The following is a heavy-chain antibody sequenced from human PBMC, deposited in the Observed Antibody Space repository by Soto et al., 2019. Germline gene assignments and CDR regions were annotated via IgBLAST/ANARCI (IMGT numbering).Heavy chain of an antibody. CDR1: GGSISSGDYY. CDR2: IYYSGST. Sequence: QVQLQESGPGLVKPSQTLSLTCTVSGGSISSGDYYWSWIRQPPGKGLEWIGYIYYSGSTYYNPFLKSRVNISVDTSKNQFYLKLSSVTAADTAVYYCDSRWTTTYCSGGSCYARGFDYWGQGTLVTVSS. V-gene: IGHV4-30-4*01. CDR3: DSRWTTTYCSGGSCYARGFDY. D-gene: IGHD2-15*01. J-gene: IGHJ4*02.